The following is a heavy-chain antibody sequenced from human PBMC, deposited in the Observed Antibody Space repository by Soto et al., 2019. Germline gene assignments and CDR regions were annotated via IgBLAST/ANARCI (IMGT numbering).Heavy chain of an antibody. Sequence: QVQLQQWGAGLLKPSETLSLTCAVYGGSFSGYYWSWIRQPPGKGLEWIGEINHSGSTNYNPSLKSRVTISVDTSKNQFSLKLSSVTAADTAVYYCARLRMVVTASRAEYFQHWGQGTLVTVSS. V-gene: IGHV4-34*01. D-gene: IGHD2-21*02. CDR1: GGSFSGYY. J-gene: IGHJ1*01. CDR3: ARLRMVVTASRAEYFQH. CDR2: INHSGST.